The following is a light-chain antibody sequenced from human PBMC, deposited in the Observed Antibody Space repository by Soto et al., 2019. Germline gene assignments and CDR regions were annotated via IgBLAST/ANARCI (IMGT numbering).Light chain of an antibody. CDR2: GAS. J-gene: IGKJ1*01. CDR3: QQYGSSGT. Sequence: EIVLTQSPGTLSLSPGERATLSCRASQSVSSSYIAWYQQRPGQTPSLLIYGASNRATGIPDRFSGSGSGTDFTLTISRLEPEDFAVYYCQQYGSSGTFGQGTKVDIK. V-gene: IGKV3-20*01. CDR1: QSVSSSY.